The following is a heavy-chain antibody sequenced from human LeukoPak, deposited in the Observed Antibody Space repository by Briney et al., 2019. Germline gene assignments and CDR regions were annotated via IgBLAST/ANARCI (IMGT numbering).Heavy chain of an antibody. Sequence: SETLSLTCTVSGDSISSGSFLWGCIRQSPGKGLEWIGSISYSGSTYYNPSLKSRVTVSNDTSKNQFSLKMTSVTAADTAVYYCARWVGNRNWFDPWGQGTLVTVSS. V-gene: IGHV4-39*07. J-gene: IGHJ5*02. D-gene: IGHD1-26*01. CDR3: ARWVGNRNWFDP. CDR1: GDSISSGSFL. CDR2: ISYSGST.